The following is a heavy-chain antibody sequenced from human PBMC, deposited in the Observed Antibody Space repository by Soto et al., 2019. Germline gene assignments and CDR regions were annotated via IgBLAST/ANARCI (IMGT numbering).Heavy chain of an antibody. V-gene: IGHV1-69*13. D-gene: IGHD1-26*01. J-gene: IGHJ4*02. CDR2: IIPIFGTA. CDR1: GGTFSSYA. Sequence: SVKVSCKASGGTFSSYAISWVRQAPGQGLEWMGGIIPIFGTANYAQKFQGRVTITADEFTSTAYMELSSLRSEDRAIYYCARGGEMGLNDYWGQGTPVTVSS. CDR3: ARGGEMGLNDY.